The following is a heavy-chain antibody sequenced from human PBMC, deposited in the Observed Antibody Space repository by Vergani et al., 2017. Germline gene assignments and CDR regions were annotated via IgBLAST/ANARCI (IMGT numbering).Heavy chain of an antibody. CDR3: ARTYYYDSSGPRVTRILDINWFDP. D-gene: IGHD3-22*01. CDR2: IIPIFGTA. V-gene: IGHV1-69*12. J-gene: IGHJ5*02. CDR1: GGTFSSYA. Sequence: QVQLVQSGAEVKKPGSSVKVSCKASGGTFSSYAISWVRQAPGQGLEWMGGIIPIFGTANYAQKFQGRVTITADESTSTAYMELSSLRSEDTAVYYCARTYYYDSSGPRVTRILDINWFDPWGQGTLVTVSS.